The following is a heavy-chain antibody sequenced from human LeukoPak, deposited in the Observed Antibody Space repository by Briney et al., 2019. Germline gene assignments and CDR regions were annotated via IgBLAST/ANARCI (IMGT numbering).Heavy chain of an antibody. CDR2: IYPGDSHT. Sequence: NRGGSLQISCKGSGYSFTTYWIGWGRQLPGKGVECMGIIYPGDSHTRYSPSFQGQVTISADKSINTAYLQWSSLKASDTAMYYCARLGTYWSNYYFEYWGQGTLVTVSS. J-gene: IGHJ4*02. CDR3: ARLGTYWSNYYFEY. V-gene: IGHV5-51*01. CDR1: GYSFTTYW. D-gene: IGHD3-10*01.